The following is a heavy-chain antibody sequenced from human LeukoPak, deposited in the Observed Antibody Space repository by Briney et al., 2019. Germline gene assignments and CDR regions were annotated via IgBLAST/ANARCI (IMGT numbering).Heavy chain of an antibody. CDR1: GYTFTDYY. CDR2: INPRSGGI. V-gene: IGHV1-2*06. J-gene: IGHJ4*02. CDR3: AREAGGSDTYYLDY. Sequence: ASVRVSCKTSGYTFTDYYIHWVRQAPGQRLEWMGRINPRSGGINYAQKFQGRVTMTRDTAISTAYMDLSGLRSDDTAVYYCAREAGGSDTYYLDYWGQEVLVTVSS. D-gene: IGHD1-26*01.